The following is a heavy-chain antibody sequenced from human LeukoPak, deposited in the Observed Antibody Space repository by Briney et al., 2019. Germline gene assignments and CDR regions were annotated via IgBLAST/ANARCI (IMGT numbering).Heavy chain of an antibody. CDR2: INPNSGGT. V-gene: IGHV1-2*02. J-gene: IGHJ4*02. D-gene: IGHD3-22*01. CDR1: GYTFSAYY. Sequence: ASVKVSCKASGYTFSAYYMHWVRQAPGQGLEWMGWINPNSGGTNYAQKFQGRVTMTRDTSISTAYMELSRLRSDDTAVYYCARNYRDSSGSFDYWGQGTLVTVSS. CDR3: ARNYRDSSGSFDY.